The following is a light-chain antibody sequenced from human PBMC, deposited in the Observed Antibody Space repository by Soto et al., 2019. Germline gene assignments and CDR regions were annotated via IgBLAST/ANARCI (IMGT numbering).Light chain of an antibody. CDR2: KVY. Sequence: DFVWTQSPLSLPVTLGGAASISCRSSQGLVYSDGNTYLSWFHKRTGQSPRRLIYKVYNRDSGVPHRFSGSGSGTDFTLKISRVEAEDVGVYYCMQGTHWPPITCGKGTRREIK. CDR3: MQGTHWPPIT. CDR1: QGLVYSDGNTY. V-gene: IGKV2-30*01. J-gene: IGKJ5*01.